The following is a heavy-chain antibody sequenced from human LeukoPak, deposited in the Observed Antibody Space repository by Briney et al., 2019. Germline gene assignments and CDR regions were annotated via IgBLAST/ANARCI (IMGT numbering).Heavy chain of an antibody. J-gene: IGHJ6*04. D-gene: IGHD6-13*01. Sequence: SETLSLTCAVDGGSFSGYYWSWIRQPPGKGLGWIGEINHSGSTNYTPSLKSRVTISVDTSKNQFSQKLSSVTAADTAVYYSAREKEAGFYYGMDVWGKGTPVTVSS. CDR3: AREKEAGFYYGMDV. CDR2: INHSGST. CDR1: GGSFSGYY. V-gene: IGHV4-34*01.